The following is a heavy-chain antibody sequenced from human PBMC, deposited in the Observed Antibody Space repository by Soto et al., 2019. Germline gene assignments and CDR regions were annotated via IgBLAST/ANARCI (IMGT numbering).Heavy chain of an antibody. D-gene: IGHD6-13*01. CDR1: GGSISSYY. CDR3: ARDRGRSAAAGIAGSYYYYGMDV. Sequence: PSETLSLTCTVSGGSISSYYWSWIRQPPGKGLEWIGYIYYSGSTNYNPSLKSRVTISVDTSKNQFSLKLSSVTAADTAVYYCARDRGRSAAAGIAGSYYYYGMDVWGQGTTVTVS. V-gene: IGHV4-59*01. J-gene: IGHJ6*02. CDR2: IYYSGST.